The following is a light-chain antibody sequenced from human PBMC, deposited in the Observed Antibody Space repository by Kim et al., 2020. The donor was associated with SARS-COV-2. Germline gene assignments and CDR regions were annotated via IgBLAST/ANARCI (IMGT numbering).Light chain of an antibody. CDR1: KSVLYSSNNNNY. V-gene: IGKV4-1*01. J-gene: IGKJ3*01. CDR2: WAS. CDR3: QQYYFNPLFT. Sequence: DIVMTQSPDSLAVSLGERATINCKSSKSVLYSSNNNNYLAWYQQKAGQPPKLLIYWASTRESGVPDRFSGSGSGTDFTLTIDNLQAEDVAVYYCQQYYFNPLFTFGPGTKVDIK.